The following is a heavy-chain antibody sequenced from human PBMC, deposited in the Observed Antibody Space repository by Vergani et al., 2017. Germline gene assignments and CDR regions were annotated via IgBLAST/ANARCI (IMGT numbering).Heavy chain of an antibody. Sequence: VEAGGGLVQPGGSLRVSCAASGFTFSSDAMSWVRQAPGKGLEWVSAINRGSTTYYADSVKGRFTISRDNSKNTLYLQMKSLRPEDTAVYYCAKEGGGYCSGGTCYPEYWGQGTLVIVSS. CDR2: INRGSTT. J-gene: IGHJ4*02. D-gene: IGHD2-15*01. CDR3: AKEGGGYCSGGTCYPEY. CDR1: GFTFSSDA. V-gene: IGHV3-23*04.